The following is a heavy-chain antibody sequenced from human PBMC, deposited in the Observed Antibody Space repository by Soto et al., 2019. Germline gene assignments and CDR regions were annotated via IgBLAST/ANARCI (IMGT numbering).Heavy chain of an antibody. D-gene: IGHD1-1*01. CDR1: GYSFSNYG. Sequence: QVHLVQSGSGVKKPGASVKVSCKASGYSFSNYGISWVRQAPGQGLEWVGWINLRNGHTNYAQNFQDRVTVSADTSTTTVFMELKSLRSDDTAVYYCARDIDWNVDYWGQGTVITVSS. CDR2: INLRNGHT. J-gene: IGHJ4*02. CDR3: ARDIDWNVDY. V-gene: IGHV1-18*04.